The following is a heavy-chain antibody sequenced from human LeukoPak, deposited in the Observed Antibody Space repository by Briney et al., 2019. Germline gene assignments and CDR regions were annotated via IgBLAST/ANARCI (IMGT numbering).Heavy chain of an antibody. CDR1: GFTFSSYE. V-gene: IGHV3-48*03. D-gene: IGHD2-2*01. CDR2: ISSSGSTI. CDR3: ARTASCRSISFYAGTGWFDP. Sequence: GGSLRLSCAASGFTFSSYEMNWVRQAPGKGLEWVSYISSSGSTIYYADSVKGRFTISRDNAKNSLYLQMNSLRAEDTAVYYSARTASCRSISFYAGTGWFDPWGQGTLVTVSS. J-gene: IGHJ5*02.